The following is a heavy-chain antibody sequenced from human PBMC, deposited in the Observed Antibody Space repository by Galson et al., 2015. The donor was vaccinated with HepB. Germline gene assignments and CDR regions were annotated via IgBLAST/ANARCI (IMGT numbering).Heavy chain of an antibody. J-gene: IGHJ5*02. V-gene: IGHV3-73*01. D-gene: IGHD6-19*01. CDR3: IGDNSGSRLDP. CDR1: GFTFSGSA. CDR2: IKSKANNYAT. Sequence: SLRLSCAASGFTFSGSAMHWVRQASGKGLEWVGRIKSKANNYATTYAASMKGRLTISRDDSKNTAYLQMEGLKTDDTAVYYCIGDNSGSRLDPWGQGTLVTVSS.